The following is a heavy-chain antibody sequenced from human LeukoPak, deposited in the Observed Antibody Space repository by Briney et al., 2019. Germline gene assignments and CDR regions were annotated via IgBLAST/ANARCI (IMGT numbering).Heavy chain of an antibody. CDR1: GGSFSGYY. Sequence: SETLSLTCAVYGGSFSGYYWSWIRQPPGKGLEWIGEINHSGSTNYNPSLKSRVTISVDTSKNQFSLKLSSVTAADTAVYYCARDRDSSGYYYYYMDVWGKGTTVTVSS. V-gene: IGHV4-34*01. CDR3: ARDRDSSGYYYYYMDV. J-gene: IGHJ6*03. D-gene: IGHD3-22*01. CDR2: INHSGST.